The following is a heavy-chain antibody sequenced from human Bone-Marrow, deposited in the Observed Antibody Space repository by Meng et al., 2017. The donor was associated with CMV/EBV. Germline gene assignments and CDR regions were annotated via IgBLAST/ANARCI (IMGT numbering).Heavy chain of an antibody. CDR2: INHSGST. J-gene: IGHJ4*02. D-gene: IGHD2-2*01. V-gene: IGHV4-34*01. Sequence: GSLRLSCAVYGGSFSGYYWSWIRQPPGKGLEWIGEINHSGSTNYNPSLKSRVTISVDTSKNQFSLKLSSVTAADTAVYYCARGRVPAALFDYWGQGTVVTVSS. CDR1: GGSFSGYY. CDR3: ARGRVPAALFDY.